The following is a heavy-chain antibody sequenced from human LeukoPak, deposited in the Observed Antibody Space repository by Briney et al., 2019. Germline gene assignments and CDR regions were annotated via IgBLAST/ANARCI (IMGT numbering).Heavy chain of an antibody. J-gene: IGHJ5*02. CDR2: MYYSGST. CDR3: ARPYYYDSRIDP. V-gene: IGHV4-30-4*01. Sequence: SQTLSLTCTVSGGSISSGDYYWSWIRQPPGKGLEWIAYMYYSGSTYYNPSLKSRVTMSADTSKNQLYLKLSSVTAADTAVYYCARPYYYDSRIDPWGQGILVTVSS. D-gene: IGHD3-22*01. CDR1: GGSISSGDYY.